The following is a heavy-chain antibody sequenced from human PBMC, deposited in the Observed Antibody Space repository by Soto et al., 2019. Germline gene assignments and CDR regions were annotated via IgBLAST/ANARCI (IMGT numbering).Heavy chain of an antibody. CDR1: GYTLTNYN. V-gene: IGHV1-46*01. Sequence: GASVKVSCKASGYTLTNYNIHWVRQAPGQGLEWMGMIRTSGGSTSDAQKVQGRVTLTTDTSTSTVYMELSSLTSEDTAVYYCNIPNYFDSSGYPSWGQGTLVTVSS. D-gene: IGHD3-22*01. J-gene: IGHJ4*02. CDR3: NIPNYFDSSGYPS. CDR2: IRTSGGST.